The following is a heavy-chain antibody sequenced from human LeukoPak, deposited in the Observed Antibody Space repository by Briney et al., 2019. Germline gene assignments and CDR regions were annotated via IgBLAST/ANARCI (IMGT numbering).Heavy chain of an antibody. CDR1: GFTFSSYA. D-gene: IGHD6-19*01. J-gene: IGHJ5*02. Sequence: GGSLRLSCAVSGFTFSSYAMSWVRQAPGKGLEWVSYISSGGSTIYYADSVKGRFTISRDNAKNSLYLQMNSLRAEDTAVYYCARGESSGLSPWFDPWGQGTLVTVSS. CDR3: ARGESSGLSPWFDP. CDR2: ISSGGSTI. V-gene: IGHV3-48*01.